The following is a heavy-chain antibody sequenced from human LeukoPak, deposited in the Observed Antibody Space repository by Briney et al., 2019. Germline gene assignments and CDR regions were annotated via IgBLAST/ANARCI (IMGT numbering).Heavy chain of an antibody. Sequence: GGSLRLSCAATGFTFSSYWLHWVRHAPGKGLTWVSRINTDGSRINYADSVKGRFTSSRDNAKNTLYLQMNSLRVEDTAVYFCARGGPVKSIYDPHWYDPWGQGTQVTVSS. V-gene: IGHV3-74*01. D-gene: IGHD3-3*01. J-gene: IGHJ5*02. CDR3: ARGGPVKSIYDPHWYDP. CDR1: GFTFSSYW. CDR2: INTDGSRI.